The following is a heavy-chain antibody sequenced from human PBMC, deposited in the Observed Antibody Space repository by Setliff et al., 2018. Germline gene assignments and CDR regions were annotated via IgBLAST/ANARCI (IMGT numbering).Heavy chain of an antibody. CDR1: GGSINSYY. V-gene: IGHV4-59*03. J-gene: IGHJ4*02. Sequence: PSETLSLTCIVSGGSINSYYWNWIRRPPGKGLEWIGYIYYSGNSNYDTNYNPSLKSRVTISVDTSKNQFSLKLRSVTAADTALYYCTVYNTGSSKDHYWGQGTPVTVSS. D-gene: IGHD2-8*02. CDR3: TVYNTGSSKDHY. CDR2: IYYSGNSNYDT.